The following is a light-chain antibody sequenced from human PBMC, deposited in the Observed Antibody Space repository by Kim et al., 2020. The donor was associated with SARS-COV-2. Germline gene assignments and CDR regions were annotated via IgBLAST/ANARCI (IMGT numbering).Light chain of an antibody. Sequence: DIQLTQSPSFLSASVGDRVTITCRASQGVSNYSAWYQQNPGKAPKLLIYAASTLQSGVPSRFSGSGSGTEFTLTISSLQSEDFATYYCQQLNSYSFTFGPGTKVDIK. V-gene: IGKV1-9*01. CDR2: AAS. J-gene: IGKJ3*01. CDR3: QQLNSYSFT. CDR1: QGVSNY.